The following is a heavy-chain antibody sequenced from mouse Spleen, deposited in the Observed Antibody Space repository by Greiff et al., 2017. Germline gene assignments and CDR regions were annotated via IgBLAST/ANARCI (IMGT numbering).Heavy chain of an antibody. J-gene: IGHJ2*01. CDR2: ISSGGGST. CDR1: GFTFSSYY. CDR3: ARDQDYYGSTYYFDY. V-gene: IGHV5-6-4*01. D-gene: IGHD1-1*01. Sequence: EVKLMESGGGLVKLGGSLKLSCAASGFTFSSYYMSWVRQTPEKRLEWVATISSGGGSTYYPDSVQGRFTISRDNAKNTLYLQMSSLNSEDTAVYYCARDQDYYGSTYYFDYLGQGTTLTVSS.